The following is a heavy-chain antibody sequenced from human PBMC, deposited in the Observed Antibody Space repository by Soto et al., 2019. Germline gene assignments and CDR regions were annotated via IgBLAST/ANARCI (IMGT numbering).Heavy chain of an antibody. D-gene: IGHD3-16*02. CDR3: ARGPIMITFGGVIAISHPHFDY. CDR1: GYTFTSYA. CDR2: INAGNGNT. J-gene: IGHJ4*02. Sequence: ASVKVSCKASGYTFTSYAMHWVRQAPGQRLEWMGWINAGNGNTKYSQKFQGRVTITRDTSASTAYMELSSLRSEDTAVYYCARGPIMITFGGVIAISHPHFDYWGQGTLVTVSS. V-gene: IGHV1-3*01.